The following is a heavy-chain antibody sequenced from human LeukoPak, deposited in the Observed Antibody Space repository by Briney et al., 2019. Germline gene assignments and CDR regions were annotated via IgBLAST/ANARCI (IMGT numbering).Heavy chain of an antibody. V-gene: IGHV3-23*01. CDR2: ISGSGDRT. Sequence: GGSLRLSCAASGFNFGSYSMTWVRQAPGKGLEWVSAISGSGDRTFYADSVKGRLTISRDNSKNTLYLQLNTVRAEDTALYYCARGGTNYYYMDVWGNGTTVTVSS. CDR1: GFNFGSYS. CDR3: ARGGTNYYYMDV. J-gene: IGHJ6*03. D-gene: IGHD3-10*01.